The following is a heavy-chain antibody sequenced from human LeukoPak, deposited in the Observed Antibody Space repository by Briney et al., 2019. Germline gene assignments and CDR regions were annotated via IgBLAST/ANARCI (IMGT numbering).Heavy chain of an antibody. D-gene: IGHD2-15*01. V-gene: IGHV3-30*02. Sequence: GGSLRLSCAVSGFTFSSYGMSWVRQAPGKGLEWVAFIRYDGSKKYYADSVKGRFTISRDNSKNTLYLQMNSLRAEDTAVYYCAKGAKRLGYCSGGTCYSNYDYYYMDVWGKGTTVTISS. J-gene: IGHJ6*03. CDR1: GFTFSSYG. CDR3: AKGAKRLGYCSGGTCYSNYDYYYMDV. CDR2: IRYDGSKK.